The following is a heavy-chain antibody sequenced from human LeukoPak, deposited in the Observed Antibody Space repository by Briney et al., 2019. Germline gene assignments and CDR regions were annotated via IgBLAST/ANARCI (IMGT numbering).Heavy chain of an antibody. Sequence: GASVKVSCKASGYTFTGYYMHWVRQAPGQGLEWMGWINSNSGGTNYAQKFQGRVTMTRDTSISTAYMELSRLRSDDTAVYYCARGKYSSSSEYWGQGTLVTVSS. D-gene: IGHD6-6*01. J-gene: IGHJ4*02. CDR2: INSNSGGT. CDR1: GYTFTGYY. CDR3: ARGKYSSSSEY. V-gene: IGHV1-2*02.